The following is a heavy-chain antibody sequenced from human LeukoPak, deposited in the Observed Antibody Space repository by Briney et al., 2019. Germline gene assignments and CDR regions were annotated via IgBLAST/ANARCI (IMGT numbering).Heavy chain of an antibody. CDR3: AKENWGYNWKYDRCGSGINY. CDR1: GFTFSSYA. V-gene: IGHV3-23*01. CDR2: ISGGGGST. Sequence: GGSLRLSCAASGFTFSSYAMSWVRQAPGKGLERVSTISGGGGSTYYSDSVKGRFTISRDNSKNTLYLQMNSLRAEDTAIYYCAKENWGYNWKYDRCGSGINYWGQGTLVTFSS. D-gene: IGHD3-22*01. J-gene: IGHJ4*02.